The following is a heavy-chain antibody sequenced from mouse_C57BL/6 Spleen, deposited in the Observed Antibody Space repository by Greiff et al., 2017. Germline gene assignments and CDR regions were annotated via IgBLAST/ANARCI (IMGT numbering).Heavy chain of an antibody. CDR1: GFNITDDY. D-gene: IGHD1-1*01. CDR2: IDPENGDT. J-gene: IGHJ3*01. CDR3: TLDYYGSSYGFAY. V-gene: IGHV14-4*01. Sequence: EVQLQQSGAELVRPGASVKLSCTASGFNITDDYMHWVKQRPEQGLAWIGWIDPENGDTEYASKFQGKATITADTSSNTAYLQLSSLTSEDTAVDYCTLDYYGSSYGFAYWGQGTLVTVSA.